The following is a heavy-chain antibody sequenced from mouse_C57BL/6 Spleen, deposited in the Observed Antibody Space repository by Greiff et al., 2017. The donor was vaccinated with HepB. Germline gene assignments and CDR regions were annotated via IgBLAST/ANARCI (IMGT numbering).Heavy chain of an antibody. Sequence: QVQLQQPGAELVKPGASVKMSCKASGYTFTSYWITWVKQRPGQGLEWIGDIYPGSGSTNYNEKFKSKATLTVDTSSSTAYMQLSSLTSEDSAVYYWARRGGYKYDYAGLGDYWGQGTTLTVSS. CDR3: ARRGGYKYDYAGLGDY. CDR2: IYPGSGST. V-gene: IGHV1-55*01. D-gene: IGHD2-4*01. CDR1: GYTFTSYW. J-gene: IGHJ2*01.